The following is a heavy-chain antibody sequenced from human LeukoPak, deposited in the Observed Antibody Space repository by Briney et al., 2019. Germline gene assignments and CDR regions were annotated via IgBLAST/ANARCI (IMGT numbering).Heavy chain of an antibody. J-gene: IGHJ4*02. D-gene: IGHD3-3*01. V-gene: IGHV4-34*01. CDR2: INHSGST. Sequence: SETLSLTCAVYGGSFSGYYWSWIRQPPGKGLEWIGEINHSGSTNYNPSLKSRVTISVDTSKNQFSLKLSSVTAADTAVYYCARGERITIFGVAETLYYFDYWGQGTLVTVSS. CDR3: ARGERITIFGVAETLYYFDY. CDR1: GGSFSGYY.